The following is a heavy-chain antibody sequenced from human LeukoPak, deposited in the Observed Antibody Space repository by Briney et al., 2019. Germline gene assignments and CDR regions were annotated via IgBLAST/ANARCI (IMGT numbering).Heavy chain of an antibody. CDR2: ISYDGSNK. Sequence: GGSLRLSCVVSGFTLSDYSMNWVRQAPGKGLEWVAVISYDGSNKYYADSVKGRFTISRDNSKNTLYLQMNSLRAEDTAVYYCASIAIGHYYDSEDYWGQGTLVTVSS. CDR3: ASIAIGHYYDSEDY. J-gene: IGHJ4*02. D-gene: IGHD3-22*01. V-gene: IGHV3-30-3*01. CDR1: GFTLSDYS.